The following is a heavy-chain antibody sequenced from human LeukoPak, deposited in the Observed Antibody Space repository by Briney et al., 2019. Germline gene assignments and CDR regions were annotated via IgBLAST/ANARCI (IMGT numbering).Heavy chain of an antibody. D-gene: IGHD2-15*01. CDR1: ELTFSNYG. CDR2: IRYDGSNK. J-gene: IGHJ1*01. CDR3: AKSSSSSCPQD. Sequence: PGGSLRLSCAAAELTFSNYGMHWVRQAPGKGLEGVAVIRYDGSNKYYADFVKGRFTISRDISKTPLSLQINTLTAEDTPMYYCAKSSSSSCPQDWGEGTLVTVSS. V-gene: IGHV3-30*02.